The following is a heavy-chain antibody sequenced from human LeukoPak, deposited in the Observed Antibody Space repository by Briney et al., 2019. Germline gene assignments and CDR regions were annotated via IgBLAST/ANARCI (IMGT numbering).Heavy chain of an antibody. CDR2: IYHSGST. CDR3: ARDLRGSDAFDI. CDR1: GYSISSGYY. J-gene: IGHJ3*02. Sequence: MTSETLSLTCTVSGYSISSGYYWGWIRQPPGKGLEWIGSIYHSGSTYYNPSLKSRVTTSVDTSKNQFSLKLSSVTAADTAVYYCARDLRGSDAFDIWGQGTMVTVSS. V-gene: IGHV4-38-2*02.